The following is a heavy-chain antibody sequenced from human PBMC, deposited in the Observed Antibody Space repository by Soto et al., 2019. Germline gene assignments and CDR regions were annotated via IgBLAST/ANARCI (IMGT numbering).Heavy chain of an antibody. CDR1: GGSFSGYY. CDR3: GREGGGQWLDIFYYNTGIDA. J-gene: IGHJ6*02. CDR2: INHSGST. V-gene: IGHV4-34*01. D-gene: IGHD6-19*01. Sequence: PSETLSLTCAVYGGSFSGYYWSWIRQPPGKGLEWIREINHSGSTNYNPSLKSRVTISVDTSKNQFSLKLSSVTAADTAVYYCGREGGGQWLDIFYYNTGIDARAQRTTVPVSS.